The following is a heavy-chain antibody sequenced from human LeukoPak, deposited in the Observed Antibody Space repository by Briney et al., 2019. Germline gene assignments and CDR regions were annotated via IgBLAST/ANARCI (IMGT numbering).Heavy chain of an antibody. Sequence: ASVKVSCKASGYTFTGYYMHWVRQAPGQGLEWMGWINPNSGGTNYAQKFQGRVTMTRDTSISTAYMELSRLRSDDTAVYYCARLHHGIRWQTPNFDYWGQGTLVTVSS. J-gene: IGHJ4*02. V-gene: IGHV1-2*02. D-gene: IGHD4-23*01. CDR2: INPNSGGT. CDR1: GYTFTGYY. CDR3: ARLHHGIRWQTPNFDY.